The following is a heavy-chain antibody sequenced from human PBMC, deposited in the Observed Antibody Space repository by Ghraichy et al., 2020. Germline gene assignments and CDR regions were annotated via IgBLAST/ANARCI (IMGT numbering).Heavy chain of an antibody. CDR3: ARGRPHGGKSFYDW. CDR2: IFYSGST. CDR1: GDSINGYS. Sequence: SETLSLTCTVSGDSINGYSWTWIRQPPGKGLECLGYIFYSGSTNYNPSLKSRVTISVYTSKNQFSLKLSYVTAADTAVYYCARGRPHGGKSFYDWWGQGILVTVSS. D-gene: IGHD4-23*01. J-gene: IGHJ4*02. V-gene: IGHV4-59*01.